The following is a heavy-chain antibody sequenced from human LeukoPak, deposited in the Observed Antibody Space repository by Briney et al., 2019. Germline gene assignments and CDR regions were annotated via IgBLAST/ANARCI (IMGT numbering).Heavy chain of an antibody. CDR3: ARVGNWNSRAQIDY. J-gene: IGHJ4*02. CDR2: INPKSGGT. Sequence: ASVKVSCKASGYTFTGYYMHWVRQAPGQGLEWMGWINPKSGGTKYAQRFQGRITMTRDTSITTVYMELSSLRFDDTAVYYCARVGNWNSRAQIDYWGQGTLVTVSS. V-gene: IGHV1-2*02. D-gene: IGHD1-1*01. CDR1: GYTFTGYY.